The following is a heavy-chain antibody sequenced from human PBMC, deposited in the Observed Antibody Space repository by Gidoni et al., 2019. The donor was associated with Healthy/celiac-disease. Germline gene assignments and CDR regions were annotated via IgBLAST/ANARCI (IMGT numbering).Heavy chain of an antibody. CDR3: ARGRSAVAGIDY. D-gene: IGHD6-19*01. J-gene: IGHJ4*02. CDR2: INHSGST. Sequence: QLHRQQWGAGLLKPSETLSLTSAVSVWSFRVYYCSWIRQPPGKGLEWIGEINHSGSTNYNPSIKSRVTISVDTSKNQFSLKLSSVTAADTAVYYCARGRSAVAGIDYWGQGTLVTVSS. CDR1: VWSFRVYY. V-gene: IGHV4-34*01.